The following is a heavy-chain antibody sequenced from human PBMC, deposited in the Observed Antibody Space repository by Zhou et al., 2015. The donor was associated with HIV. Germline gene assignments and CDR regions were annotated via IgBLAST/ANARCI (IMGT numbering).Heavy chain of an antibody. CDR1: GGTFSSYA. D-gene: IGHD5-18*01. Sequence: QVQLVQSGAEVKKPGSSVKVSCKASGGTFSSYAISWVRQAPGQGLEWMGGIIPIFGTANYAQKFQGRVTITADESTSTAYMELSSLRSEDTAVYYCARSGRGYSYGYYGMDVWGQGDHGSPVSS. J-gene: IGHJ6*02. V-gene: IGHV1-69*12. CDR2: IIPIFGTA. CDR3: ARSGRGYSYGYYGMDV.